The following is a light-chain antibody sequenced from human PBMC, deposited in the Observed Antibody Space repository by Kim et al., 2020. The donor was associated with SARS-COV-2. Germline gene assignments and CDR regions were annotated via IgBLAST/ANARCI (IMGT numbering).Light chain of an antibody. CDR1: QSVSSN. CDR2: GAS. V-gene: IGKV3-15*01. CDR3: QQYNNWPFT. J-gene: IGKJ3*01. Sequence: VSPGERATLSCRASQSVSSNLAWYQQKPSQSPRLLIFGASTRATGIPARFSGSGSGTDFTLTISSLQSEDFAVYYCQQYNNWPFTFGPGTKVDIK.